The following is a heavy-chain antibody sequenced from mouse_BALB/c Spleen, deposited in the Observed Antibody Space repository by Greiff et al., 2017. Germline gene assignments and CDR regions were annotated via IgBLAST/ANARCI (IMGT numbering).Heavy chain of an antibody. CDR2: INPDSSTI. D-gene: IGHD2-10*01. J-gene: IGHJ4*01. CDR3: ARAYYGNLYAMDY. Sequence: EVKVVESGGGLVQPGGSLKLSCAASGFDFSRYWMSWVRQAPGKGLEWIGEINPDSSTINYTPSLKDKFIISRDNAKNTLYLQMSKVRSEDTALYYCARAYYGNLYAMDYWGQGTSVTVSS. V-gene: IGHV4-1*02. CDR1: GFDFSRYW.